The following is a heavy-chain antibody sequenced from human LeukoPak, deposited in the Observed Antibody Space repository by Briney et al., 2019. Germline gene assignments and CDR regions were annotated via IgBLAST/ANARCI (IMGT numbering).Heavy chain of an antibody. J-gene: IGHJ4*02. CDR1: GGSISSYY. D-gene: IGHD3-22*01. V-gene: IGHV4-59*08. CDR2: ISYSGST. CDR3: ARLGDSSGYYVDY. Sequence: SETLSLTCTVSGGSISSYYWSWIRQPPGKGLEWIGYISYSGSTNYNPSLKSRVTISIDTSKNQFSLKLSSVTAADTAVYYCARLGDSSGYYVDYWGQGTLVTVSS.